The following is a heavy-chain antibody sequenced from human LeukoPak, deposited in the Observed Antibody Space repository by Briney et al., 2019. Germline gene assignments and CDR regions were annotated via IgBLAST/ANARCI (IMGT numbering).Heavy chain of an antibody. Sequence: PSETLSLTCAVYGGSFSGYYWSWIRQPPGKGLEWIGEINHSGSTNYNPSLKSRVTISVDTSKNQFSLKLSSVTAADTAVYYCARVVSDCSGGSCYVPWFDPWGQGTLVTVSS. V-gene: IGHV4-34*01. CDR1: GGSFSGYY. CDR2: INHSGST. D-gene: IGHD2-15*01. CDR3: ARVVSDCSGGSCYVPWFDP. J-gene: IGHJ5*02.